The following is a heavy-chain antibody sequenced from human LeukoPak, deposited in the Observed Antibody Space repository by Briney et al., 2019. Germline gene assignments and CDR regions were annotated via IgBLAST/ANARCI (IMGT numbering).Heavy chain of an antibody. Sequence: QPGGSLRLSCAASGFTISGFWMHWVRQIPGEGLVWVARMNSAGTTINYADSVKGRFTISRDNVRNTLHLQMNNLSLEDTAVYFCIREVQVRASAPLGLWGRGTLVTVS. D-gene: IGHD1-1*01. CDR1: GFTISGFW. CDR2: MNSAGTTI. CDR3: IREVQVRASAPLGL. V-gene: IGHV3-74*01. J-gene: IGHJ4*01.